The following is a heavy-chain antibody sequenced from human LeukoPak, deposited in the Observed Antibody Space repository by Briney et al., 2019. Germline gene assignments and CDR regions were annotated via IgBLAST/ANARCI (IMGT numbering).Heavy chain of an antibody. CDR1: GFTFSSYA. CDR2: ISGSGSST. D-gene: IGHD1-26*01. CDR3: AKDIIGATRFDY. J-gene: IGHJ4*02. Sequence: GGSLRLSCAASGFTFSSYAMSWVRQAPGKGLEWVSAISGSGSSTYYADSVKGRFTISRDNSKNTLYLKMNSLRAEDTAVYYCAKDIIGATRFDYWGEGTLVTVSS. V-gene: IGHV3-23*01.